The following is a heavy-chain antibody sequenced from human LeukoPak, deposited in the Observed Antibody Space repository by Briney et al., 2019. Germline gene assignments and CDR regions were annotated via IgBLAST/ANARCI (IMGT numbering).Heavy chain of an antibody. CDR2: MNRDGSEK. V-gene: IGHV3-7*01. D-gene: IGHD3-16*01. CDR1: GFTFSDYW. Sequence: GGSLRLSCAASGFTFSDYWLSWVRQAPGRGLEWVANMNRDGSEKNYVDSMKGRITISRDNAKNSLYLQMNSLRVEDTAVYYCARDGGIIRFGGQDVWGQGTTVTVS. CDR3: ARDGGIIRFGGQDV. J-gene: IGHJ6*02.